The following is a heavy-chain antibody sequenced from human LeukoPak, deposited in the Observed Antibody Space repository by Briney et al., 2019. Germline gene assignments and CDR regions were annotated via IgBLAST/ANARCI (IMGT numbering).Heavy chain of an antibody. CDR1: GYTFTDYY. CDR2: INPNSGGT. Sequence: ASEKVSCKASGYTFTDYYMHWVRQAPGQGLEWMGWINPNSGGTNYAQKFQGRVSMTRDTSISTAYMELSRLRSDDTAVYYCARNTINWFDPWGQGVLVTVSS. V-gene: IGHV1-2*02. J-gene: IGHJ5*02. D-gene: IGHD5-24*01. CDR3: ARNTINWFDP.